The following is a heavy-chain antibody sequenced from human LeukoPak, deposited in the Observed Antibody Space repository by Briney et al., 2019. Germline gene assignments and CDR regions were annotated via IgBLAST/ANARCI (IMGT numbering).Heavy chain of an antibody. CDR2: TYYRSKWHN. CDR1: GDSVSTNSAA. CDR3: AREGPDAFDI. V-gene: IGHV6-1*01. Sequence: SQTPSLTCAISGDSVSTNSAAWNWVRQSPSRGLEWLGRTYYRSKWHNDYAVSVKSRISINPDTSKNQLSLQLNSVTPEDTAVYYCAREGPDAFDIWGQGTMVTVSS. J-gene: IGHJ3*02.